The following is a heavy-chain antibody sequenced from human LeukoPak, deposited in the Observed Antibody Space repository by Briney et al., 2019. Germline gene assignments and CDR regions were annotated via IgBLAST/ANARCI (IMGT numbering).Heavy chain of an antibody. CDR3: AKDPRIPIDAFDI. J-gene: IGHJ3*02. Sequence: SGGSLRLSCASSGLSFSSYWMSWVREAPGKGLEWVANIKQDGSEKYYVDSVKGRFTISRDNSKNSLFLQMNSLRAEDTAVYYCAKDPRIPIDAFDIWGQGTMVTVSS. CDR1: GLSFSSYW. V-gene: IGHV3-7*05. D-gene: IGHD5-18*01. CDR2: IKQDGSEK.